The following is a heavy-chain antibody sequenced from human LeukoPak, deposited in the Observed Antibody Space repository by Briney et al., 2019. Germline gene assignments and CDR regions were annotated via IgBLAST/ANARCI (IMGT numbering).Heavy chain of an antibody. V-gene: IGHV5-51*01. CDR3: ARRQTSGAVGMDV. CDR1: RYSFITYW. Sequence: GESLKISCKGSRYSFITYWIGWVRQMPGKGLEWMGIIYPGDSDTRYSPSFQGQVTISADKSISTAYLQWSSLKASDTAMYYCARRQTSGAVGMDVWGQGTTVTVSS. J-gene: IGHJ6*02. D-gene: IGHD6-19*01. CDR2: IYPGDSDT.